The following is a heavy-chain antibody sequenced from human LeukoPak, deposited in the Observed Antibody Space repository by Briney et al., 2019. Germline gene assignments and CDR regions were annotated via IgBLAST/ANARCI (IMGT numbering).Heavy chain of an antibody. CDR2: ISYDGSNK. CDR1: GFTFNTYG. J-gene: IGHJ4*02. Sequence: GGSLRLSCAASGFTFNTYGMHWVRQAPGKGLEWVALISYDGSNKYYADSVKGRFTISRDNSKSTLYLQMDSLRAEDTAVYYCAKDPMIAYFDYWGQGTLVAVSS. V-gene: IGHV3-30*18. D-gene: IGHD3-22*01. CDR3: AKDPMIAYFDY.